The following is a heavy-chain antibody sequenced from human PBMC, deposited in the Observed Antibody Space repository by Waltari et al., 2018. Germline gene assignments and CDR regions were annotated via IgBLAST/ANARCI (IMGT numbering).Heavy chain of an antibody. CDR2: ISYDGSNK. CDR1: GFTFSSYG. CDR3: AKDGDSNPGVFDY. D-gene: IGHD4-4*01. V-gene: IGHV3-30*18. Sequence: QVQLVESGGGVVQPGRSLRLSCAASGFTFSSYGMPWVRPAPGKGLEWVAVISYDGSNKYYADSVKGRFTISRDNSKNTLYLQMNSLRAEDTAVYYCAKDGDSNPGVFDYWGQGTLVTVSS. J-gene: IGHJ4*02.